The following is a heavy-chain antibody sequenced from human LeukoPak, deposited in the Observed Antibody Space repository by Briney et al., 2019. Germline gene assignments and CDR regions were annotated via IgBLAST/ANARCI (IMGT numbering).Heavy chain of an antibody. CDR2: ISYDGSNK. Sequence: PGGSLRLSCAASGFTFSSYAMHWVRQAPGKGLEWVAVISYDGSNKYYADSVKGRFTISRDNSKNTLYLQMNSLRAEDTAVYYCASPGGSGYLDDAFDTWGQGAMVTVSS. CDR3: ASPGGSGYLDDAFDT. V-gene: IGHV3-30-3*01. D-gene: IGHD3-22*01. J-gene: IGHJ3*02. CDR1: GFTFSSYA.